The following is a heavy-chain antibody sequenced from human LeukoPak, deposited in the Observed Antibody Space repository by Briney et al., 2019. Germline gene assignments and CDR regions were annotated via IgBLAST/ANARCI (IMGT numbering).Heavy chain of an antibody. CDR3: ARGEYYYDSSGYYWFDP. CDR1: GGTFSGYA. D-gene: IGHD3-22*01. V-gene: IGHV1-69*13. J-gene: IGHJ5*02. Sequence: ASVKVSCKASGGTFSGYAISWVRQAPGQGLEWMGGIIPIFGTANYAQKFQGRVTITADESTSTAYMELSSLRSEDTAVYYCARGEYYYDSSGYYWFDPWGQGTLVTVSS. CDR2: IIPIFGTA.